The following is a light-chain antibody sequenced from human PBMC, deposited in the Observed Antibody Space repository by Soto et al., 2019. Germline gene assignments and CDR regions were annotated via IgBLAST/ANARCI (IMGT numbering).Light chain of an antibody. Sequence: QSVLTQPASVSGSPGQTITISCTGTSSDVGAYKYVSWYQQHPGKAPKLMIYEVSNQPSRVSNRFSGYKSGNTASLTISGLQADDEADYYCNSYAGDIIGFVFGTGTKVTVL. CDR1: SSDVGAYKY. CDR2: EVS. V-gene: IGLV2-14*01. J-gene: IGLJ1*01. CDR3: NSYAGDIIGFV.